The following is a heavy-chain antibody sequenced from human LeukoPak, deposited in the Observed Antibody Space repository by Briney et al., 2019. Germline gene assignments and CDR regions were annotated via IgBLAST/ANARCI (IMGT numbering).Heavy chain of an antibody. V-gene: IGHV4-30-4*01. CDR2: IYYSGST. CDR3: ARDRDFWSGESLNYYGMDV. J-gene: IGHJ6*02. D-gene: IGHD3-3*01. CDR1: GGSFSGYY. Sequence: SETLSLTCAVYGGSFSGYYWSWIRQPPGKGLEWIGYIYYSGSTYYNPSLKSRVTISVDTSKNQFSLKLSSVTAADTAVYYCARDRDFWSGESLNYYGMDVWGQGTTVTVSS.